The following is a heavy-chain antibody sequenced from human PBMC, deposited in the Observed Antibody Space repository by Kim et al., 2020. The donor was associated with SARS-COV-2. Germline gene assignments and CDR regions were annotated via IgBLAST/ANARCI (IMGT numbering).Heavy chain of an antibody. Sequence: GGSLRLSCAASGFTFSSYAMSWVRQAPGKGLEWVSGISSSGGSTYYADSVKGRFTISRDNSKNTLFLQMNSLRAEDTAVYYCAIDHSQTLTGLFDYWGQGTLVTVSS. J-gene: IGHJ4*02. D-gene: IGHD3-9*01. V-gene: IGHV3-23*01. CDR3: AIDHSQTLTGLFDY. CDR1: GFTFSSYA. CDR2: ISSSGGST.